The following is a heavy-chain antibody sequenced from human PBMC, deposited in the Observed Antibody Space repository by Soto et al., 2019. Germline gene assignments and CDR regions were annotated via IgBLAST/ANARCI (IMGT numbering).Heavy chain of an antibody. Sequence: SGPTLVKPTQTLTLTCTFSGFSLSTSGVGVGWIRQPPGKALEWLALIYWDDDKRYSPSLKSRLTITKDTSKNQVVLTMTNMDPVDTATYYCAHLRLFWSGYYDSSYYFDYWGQGTLVTVS. CDR3: AHLRLFWSGYYDSSYYFDY. CDR1: GFSLSTSGVG. CDR2: IYWDDDK. J-gene: IGHJ4*02. V-gene: IGHV2-5*02. D-gene: IGHD3-3*01.